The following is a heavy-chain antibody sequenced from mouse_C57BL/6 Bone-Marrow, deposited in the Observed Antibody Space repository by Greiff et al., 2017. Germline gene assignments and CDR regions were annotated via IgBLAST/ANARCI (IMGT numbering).Heavy chain of an antibody. CDR3: AISGSSAMDY. V-gene: IGHV1-74*01. CDR1: GYTFTSYW. Sequence: VQLQQPGAELVKPGASVKVSCKASGYTFTSYWMHWVKQRPGQGLEWIGRIHASDSDTNYNQKFKGKATLTVDKSSSTAYMQLISLTSAASAVYSCAISGSSAMDYWGQGTSVTVSS. D-gene: IGHD1-3*01. CDR2: IHASDSDT. J-gene: IGHJ4*01.